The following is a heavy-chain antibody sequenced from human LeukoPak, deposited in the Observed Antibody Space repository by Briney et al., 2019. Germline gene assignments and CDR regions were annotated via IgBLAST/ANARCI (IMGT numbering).Heavy chain of an antibody. V-gene: IGHV3-30*04. CDR1: GFTFSSYA. J-gene: IGHJ4*02. Sequence: PGGSLRLSCAASGFTFSSYAMHWVRQAPGKGLEWVAVISYDGSNKYYADSVKGRFTISRDNSKNTLYLLMNSLRAEDTAVYYCARDSEITMVRGVIDYWGQGTLVTVSS. D-gene: IGHD3-10*01. CDR3: ARDSEITMVRGVIDY. CDR2: ISYDGSNK.